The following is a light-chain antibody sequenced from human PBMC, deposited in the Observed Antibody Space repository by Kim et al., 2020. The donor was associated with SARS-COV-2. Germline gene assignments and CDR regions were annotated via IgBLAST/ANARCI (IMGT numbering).Light chain of an antibody. V-gene: IGLV3-1*01. CDR2: QDT. J-gene: IGLJ2*01. Sequence: SYELTQPPSVSVPPGHTAILTCSGEKLGDKYVSWYQQKPGQSPVLVIYQDTKRPSGIPERFSGSNSGNTATLTISATQAMDEADYYCQAWGSFSVVFGGGTQLTVL. CDR3: QAWGSFSVV. CDR1: KLGDKY.